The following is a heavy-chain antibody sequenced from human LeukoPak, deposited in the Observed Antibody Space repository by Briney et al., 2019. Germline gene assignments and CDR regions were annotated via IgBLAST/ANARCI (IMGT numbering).Heavy chain of an antibody. CDR1: GYTFTGYY. J-gene: IGHJ4*02. V-gene: IGHV1-2*02. CDR3: ARDSGDGSGSYYKLASLDY. CDR2: INPNSGGT. Sequence: ASLKVSCKASGYTFTGYYMHWVRQSPGQGLEWMGWINPNSGGTNYAQKFQGRVTMTRDTSISTAYMELSRLRSDDTAVYYCARDSGDGSGSYYKLASLDYWGQGTLVTVSS. D-gene: IGHD3-10*01.